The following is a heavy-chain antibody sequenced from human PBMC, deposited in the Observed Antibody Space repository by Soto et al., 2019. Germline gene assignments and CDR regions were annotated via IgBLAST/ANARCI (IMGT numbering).Heavy chain of an antibody. Sequence: SETLSLTCTVSGGSISSGDYYWSWIRQPPGKGLEWIGYIYYSGSTYYNPSLKSRVTISVDPSKNQFSLKLISVTAADTAVYYCARHWITMVRGVCNFDYWGKGTLVTVSS. V-gene: IGHV4-30-4*01. CDR1: GGSISSGDYY. CDR2: IYYSGST. CDR3: ARHWITMVRGVCNFDY. J-gene: IGHJ4*02. D-gene: IGHD3-10*01.